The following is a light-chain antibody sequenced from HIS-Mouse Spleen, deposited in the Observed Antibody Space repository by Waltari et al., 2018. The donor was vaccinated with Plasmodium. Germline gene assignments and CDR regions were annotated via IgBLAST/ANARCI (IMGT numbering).Light chain of an antibody. CDR3: CSYAGSYTYV. CDR1: RSDVGGYNY. V-gene: IGLV2-11*01. Sequence: QSPLTPPRPVSGSPGQSVTITSTGTRSDVGGYNYLSWYQQHPGKAPKLMIYDVSKRPSGVPDRFSGSKSGNTASLTISGLQAEDEADYYCCSYAGSYTYVFGTGTKVTVL. CDR2: DVS. J-gene: IGLJ1*01.